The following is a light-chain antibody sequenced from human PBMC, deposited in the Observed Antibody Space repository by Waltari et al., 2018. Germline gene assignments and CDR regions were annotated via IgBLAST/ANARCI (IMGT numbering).Light chain of an antibody. Sequence: QSVLTQPPSAAGTPGQRVTISCSGSSSSIGSNYVYWYQQPPGTAPKLLIYTNNPRPSGVPDRFSDSKSGTSASLVISGLRSEDEAEYYCAAWDDSLSGMVFGGGTKLTVL. V-gene: IGLV1-47*02. CDR2: TNN. CDR1: SSSIGSNY. J-gene: IGLJ2*01. CDR3: AAWDDSLSGMV.